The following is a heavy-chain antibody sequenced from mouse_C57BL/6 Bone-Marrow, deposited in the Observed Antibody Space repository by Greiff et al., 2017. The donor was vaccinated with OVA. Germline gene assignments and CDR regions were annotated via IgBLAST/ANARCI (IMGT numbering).Heavy chain of an antibody. CDR1: GFSLTSYG. Sequence: VQVVESGPGLVQPSQSLSITCTVSGFSLTSYGVHWVRQSPGKGLEWLGVIWSGGSTDYNAAFISRLSISKDNSKSQVFFRMNSLQADDTAIYYCAIYYGNDEAMDYWGQGTSVTVSS. D-gene: IGHD2-2*01. CDR3: AIYYGNDEAMDY. CDR2: IWSGGST. J-gene: IGHJ4*01. V-gene: IGHV2-2*01.